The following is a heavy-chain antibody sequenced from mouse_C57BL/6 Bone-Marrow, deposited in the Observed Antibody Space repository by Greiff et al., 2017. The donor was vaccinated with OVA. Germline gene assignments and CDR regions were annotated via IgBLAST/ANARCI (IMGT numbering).Heavy chain of an antibody. CDR1: GFTFSSYG. V-gene: IGHV5-6*01. D-gene: IGHD2-5*01. CDR2: ISSGGSYT. CDR3: ARQAYYSNQYY. J-gene: IGHJ4*01. Sequence: EVKVVESGGDLVKPGGSLKLSCAASGFTFSSYGMSWVRQTPDKRLEWVATISSGGSYTYYPDSVKGRFTISRDNAKNTLYLQMSSLKSEDTAMYYCARQAYYSNQYYWGQGTSVTVSS.